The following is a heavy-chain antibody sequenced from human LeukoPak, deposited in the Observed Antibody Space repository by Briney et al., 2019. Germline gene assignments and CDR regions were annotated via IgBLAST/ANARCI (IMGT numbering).Heavy chain of an antibody. Sequence: GGSLRLSCAASGFLFSSFEVNWVRQAPGKGLEWVSYISSSGITIYYADSVKGRFTISRDNSKNTLYLHMNSLRVDDMALYYCAKSSRVGTYYFDHWGQGTVVTVSS. D-gene: IGHD1-26*01. CDR1: GFLFSSFE. V-gene: IGHV3-48*03. J-gene: IGHJ4*02. CDR2: ISSSGITI. CDR3: AKSSRVGTYYFDH.